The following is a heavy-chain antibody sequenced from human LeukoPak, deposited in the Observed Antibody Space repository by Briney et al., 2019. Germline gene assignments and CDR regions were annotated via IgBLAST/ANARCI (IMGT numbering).Heavy chain of an antibody. D-gene: IGHD4-17*01. J-gene: IGHJ4*02. CDR1: GGSISSGGYS. CDR3: ARVDYGDYGYFDY. V-gene: IGHV4-30-2*01. Sequence: SQTLSLTCAVSGGSISSGGYSWSWIRQPPGKGLEWIGYIYHSGSTYYNPSLKSRVTISVDRSKNQFSLKLSSVTAADTAVYYCARVDYGDYGYFDYWGQGTLVTASS. CDR2: IYHSGST.